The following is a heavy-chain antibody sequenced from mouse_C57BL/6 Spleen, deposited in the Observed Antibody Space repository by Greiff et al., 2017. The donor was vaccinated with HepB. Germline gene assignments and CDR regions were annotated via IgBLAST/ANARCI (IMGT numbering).Heavy chain of an antibody. Sequence: EVQLVESGGGLVKPGGSLKLSCAASGFTFSDYGMHWVRQAPEKGLEWVAYISSGSSTIYYADTVKGRFTISRDNAKNTLFLQMTSLRSEDTAMYYCARPPSYGSSPYFDYWGQGTTLTVSS. V-gene: IGHV5-17*01. D-gene: IGHD1-1*01. CDR1: GFTFSDYG. CDR2: ISSGSSTI. CDR3: ARPPSYGSSPYFDY. J-gene: IGHJ2*01.